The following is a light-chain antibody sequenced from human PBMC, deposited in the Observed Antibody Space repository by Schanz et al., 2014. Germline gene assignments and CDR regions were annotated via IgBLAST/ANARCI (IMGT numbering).Light chain of an antibody. Sequence: DIQMTQSPSSLSASVGDRVTITCRASQSISSYLNWYQQKPGKAPKLLIYAASSLQSGVPSRFSGSGSGTEFTLTISSLQPDDFATYYCQQYHTYPWTFGQGTKVEIK. CDR1: QSISSY. CDR3: QQYHTYPWT. CDR2: AAS. V-gene: IGKV1-39*01. J-gene: IGKJ1*01.